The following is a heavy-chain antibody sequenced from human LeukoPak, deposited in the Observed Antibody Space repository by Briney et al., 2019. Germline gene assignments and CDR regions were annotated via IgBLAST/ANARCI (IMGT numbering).Heavy chain of an antibody. V-gene: IGHV3-23*01. CDR3: AKGSGDSSGYYYSYYYYYMDV. CDR1: GFTFKNYA. CDR2: ISGSGGST. J-gene: IGHJ6*03. Sequence: PGGSLRLSCSASGFTFKNYACSWVRQAPGKGLEWVSDISGSGGSTCYADSVKGRFTISRDNSKNTLYLQLNSLRVEDTAVYYCAKGSGDSSGYYYSYYYYYMDVWGKGTTVTVSS. D-gene: IGHD3-22*01.